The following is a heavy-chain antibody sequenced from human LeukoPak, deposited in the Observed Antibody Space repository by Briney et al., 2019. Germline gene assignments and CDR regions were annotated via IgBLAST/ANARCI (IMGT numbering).Heavy chain of an antibody. Sequence: PGGSLRLSCAASGFTFSSYSMNWVRQAPGKGLEWVSYISSSSTIYYADSVKGRFTISRDNSKNTLYLQMNSLRAEDTAVYYCAKVDGYYHSSGFNFDYWGQGTLVTVSS. CDR1: GFTFSSYS. J-gene: IGHJ4*02. D-gene: IGHD3-22*01. CDR3: AKVDGYYHSSGFNFDY. V-gene: IGHV3-48*01. CDR2: ISSSSTI.